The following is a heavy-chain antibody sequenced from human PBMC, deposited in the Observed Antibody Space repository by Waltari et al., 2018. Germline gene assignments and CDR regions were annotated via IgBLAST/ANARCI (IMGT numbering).Heavy chain of an antibody. CDR2: IYISGST. Sequence: QVQLQESGPGLVKPSETLSLTCTLSSASISSPYWSWTRQPAGKGLEWIGRIYISGSTNYNPSLQSRVTMSVDTSKNQFSLKLSSVTAADTAVYYCARNWYSSGWYWFDPWGQGTVVTVSS. CDR3: ARNWYSSGWYWFDP. D-gene: IGHD6-19*01. V-gene: IGHV4-4*07. CDR1: SASISSPY. J-gene: IGHJ5*02.